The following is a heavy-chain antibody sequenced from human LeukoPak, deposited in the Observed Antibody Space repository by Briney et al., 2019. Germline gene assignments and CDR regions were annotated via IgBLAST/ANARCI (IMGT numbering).Heavy chain of an antibody. CDR2: IYYSGST. CDR3: ARDSRAAAAPYYYYYMDV. D-gene: IGHD6-13*01. J-gene: IGHJ6*03. V-gene: IGHV4-59*01. Sequence: SETLSLTCTVSGGSISSYYWSWIRQPPGKGLEWIGYIYYSGSTNYNPSLKSRVTISVDTSKNQFSLKLSSVTAADTAVYYCARDSRAAAAPYYYYYMDVWGKGTTVTVSS. CDR1: GGSISSYY.